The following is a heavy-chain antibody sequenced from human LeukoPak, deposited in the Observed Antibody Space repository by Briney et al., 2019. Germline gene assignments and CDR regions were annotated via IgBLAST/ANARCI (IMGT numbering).Heavy chain of an antibody. CDR2: ISSSSTYI. CDR1: GFTFRSYS. Sequence: PGGSLRLSCAASGFTFRSYSMNWVRQAPGKGLEWVSSISSSSTYIYYADSVKGRFTISRDNAKNSLYLQMSSLRAEDTAVYYCARDPRYDTTGYYYGPYYFDSWGQGTPVTVSS. CDR3: ARDPRYDTTGYYYGPYYFDS. J-gene: IGHJ4*02. V-gene: IGHV3-21*01. D-gene: IGHD3-22*01.